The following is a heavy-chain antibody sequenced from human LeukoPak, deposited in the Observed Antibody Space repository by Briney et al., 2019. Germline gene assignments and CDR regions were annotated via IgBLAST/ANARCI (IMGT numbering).Heavy chain of an antibody. D-gene: IGHD1-20*01. CDR1: GFTFSSYS. CDR2: ISSSSSYI. CDR3: ARDNWIEAHYFDY. Sequence: GGSLRLSCAASGFTFSSYSMNWVRQAPGKGLEWVSSISSSSSYIYYADSVKGRFTIPRDNAKNSLYLQMNSLRAEDTAVYYCARDNWIEAHYFDYWGQGTLVTVSS. V-gene: IGHV3-21*01. J-gene: IGHJ4*02.